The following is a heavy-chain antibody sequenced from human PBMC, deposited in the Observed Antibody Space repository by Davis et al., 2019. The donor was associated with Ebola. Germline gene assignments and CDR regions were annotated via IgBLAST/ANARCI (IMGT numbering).Heavy chain of an antibody. CDR2: INHSGST. CDR1: GGSISSSNW. CDR3: ARFVVYALYYYGMDV. Sequence: SETLSLTCAVSGGSISSSNWWSWVRQPPGKGLEWIGEINHSGSTNYNPSLKSRVTISVDTSKNQFSLKLSSVTAADTAVYYCARFVVYALYYYGMDVWGQGTTVTVSS. J-gene: IGHJ6*02. D-gene: IGHD2-8*02. V-gene: IGHV4-4*02.